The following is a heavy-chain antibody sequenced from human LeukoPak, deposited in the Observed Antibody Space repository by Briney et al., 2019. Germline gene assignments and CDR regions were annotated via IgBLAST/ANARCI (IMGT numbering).Heavy chain of an antibody. Sequence: SETLSLTCTVSGGSISSSSYYWGWIRQPPGKGLEWIGSIYYSGSTYYNPSLKSRVTISVDTSKNQFSLKLSSVTAADTAVYYCARGKQLVDGAFDIWGQGTMVTVSS. J-gene: IGHJ3*02. CDR3: ARGKQLVDGAFDI. V-gene: IGHV4-39*07. CDR2: IYYSGST. D-gene: IGHD6-6*01. CDR1: GGSISSSSYY.